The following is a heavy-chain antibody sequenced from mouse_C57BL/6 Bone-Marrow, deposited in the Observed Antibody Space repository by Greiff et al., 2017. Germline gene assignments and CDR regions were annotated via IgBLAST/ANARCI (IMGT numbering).Heavy chain of an antibody. Sequence: QVQLQQPGAELVKPGASVKLSCKASGYTFTSYWMQWVKQRPGQGLEWIGEIDPSDSYTNYNQKFKGKATLTVDTSSSTAYMQLSSLTSEDSAVYYCARLIYPLYDYDVYYAMDYWGQGTSVTVSS. V-gene: IGHV1-50*01. D-gene: IGHD2-4*01. J-gene: IGHJ4*01. CDR3: ARLIYPLYDYDVYYAMDY. CDR1: GYTFTSYW. CDR2: IDPSDSYT.